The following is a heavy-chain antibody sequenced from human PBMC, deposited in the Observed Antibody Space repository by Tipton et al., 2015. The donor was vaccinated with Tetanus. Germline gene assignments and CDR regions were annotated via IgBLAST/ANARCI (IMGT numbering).Heavy chain of an antibody. V-gene: IGHV4-59*08. D-gene: IGHD6-6*01. CDR1: GGSTSSYY. J-gene: IGHJ6*02. CDR3: ARQAAARAYGMDV. Sequence: TLSLTCTVSGGSTSSYYWSWIRQPPGKGLEWIGYIYYSGSTNYNPSLKSRVTISVDTSKNQFSLKLSSVTAADTAVYYCARQAAARAYGMDVWGQGTTVTVSS. CDR2: IYYSGST.